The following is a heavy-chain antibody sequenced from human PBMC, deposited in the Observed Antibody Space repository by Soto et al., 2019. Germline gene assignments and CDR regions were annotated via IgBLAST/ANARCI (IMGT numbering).Heavy chain of an antibody. J-gene: IGHJ3*02. V-gene: IGHV1-46*01. Sequence: QVQLVQSGAEVKKPGASVKVSCKASGYTFTSYYMHWVRQAPAQGLEWMGIINPSGGSTSYEQKYQGRVTMTMDTSTSTVYMELSRLRSEDTAVYSCARVLKVDAFDIWGQGTMVTVSS. CDR2: INPSGGST. CDR3: ARVLKVDAFDI. CDR1: GYTFTSYY.